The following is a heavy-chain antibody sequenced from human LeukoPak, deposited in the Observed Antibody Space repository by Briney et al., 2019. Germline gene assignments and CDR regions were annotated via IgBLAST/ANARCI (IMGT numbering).Heavy chain of an antibody. CDR1: GYTFTGYY. J-gene: IGHJ4*02. CDR3: ARAGNYYDSSGYYEFDY. CDR2: INPNSGGT. Sequence: ASVKVSCKASGYTFTGYYMHWVRQAPGQGLEWMGWINPNSGGTNYAQKFQGRVTMTGDTSISTAYMELSRLRSDDTAVYYCARAGNYYDSSGYYEFDYWGQGTLVTVSS. D-gene: IGHD3-22*01. V-gene: IGHV1-2*02.